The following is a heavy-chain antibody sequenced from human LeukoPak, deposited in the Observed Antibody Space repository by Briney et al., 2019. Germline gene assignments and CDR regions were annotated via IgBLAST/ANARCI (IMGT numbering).Heavy chain of an antibody. CDR2: IYYSGST. J-gene: IGHJ6*03. CDR1: GGSISSYY. V-gene: IGHV4-59*01. D-gene: IGHD4-23*01. CDR3: ARDRNGGNSGAYYYYYMDV. Sequence: SETLSLTCTVSGGSISSYYWSWIRQPPGKGLEWIGYIYYSGSTNYNPSLKSRVTISVDMSKNQFSLKLSSVTAADTAVYYCARDRNGGNSGAYYYYYMDVWGKGTTVTVSS.